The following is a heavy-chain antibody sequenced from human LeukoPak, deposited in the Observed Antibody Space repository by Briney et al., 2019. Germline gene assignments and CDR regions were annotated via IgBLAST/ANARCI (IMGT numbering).Heavy chain of an antibody. Sequence: ASVKVSCKVSGYTLTELSMHWVRQAPGKGLEWMGGFDPEDGETIYAQKFQGRVTMIEDTSTDTAYMELSSLRSEDTAVYYCATSLSPQKMGATGAYYFDYWGQGTLVTVSS. CDR2: FDPEDGET. CDR3: ATSLSPQKMGATGAYYFDY. CDR1: GYTLTELS. V-gene: IGHV1-24*01. D-gene: IGHD1-26*01. J-gene: IGHJ4*02.